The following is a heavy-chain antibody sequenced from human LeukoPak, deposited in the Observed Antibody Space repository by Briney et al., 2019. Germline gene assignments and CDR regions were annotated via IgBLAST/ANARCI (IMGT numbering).Heavy chain of an antibody. CDR1: GYTFTSYD. D-gene: IGHD2-2*01. J-gene: IGHJ5*02. V-gene: IGHV1-8*01. Sequence: ASVKVSCKASGYTFTSYDINWVRQATGQGLEWMGWMNPNSGNTGYAQKFQGRVTMTRNTSISTAYMELSSLRSEDTAVYYCARGRSRVSIYQLLYWFDPWGQGTLVTVSS. CDR2: MNPNSGNT. CDR3: ARGRSRVSIYQLLYWFDP.